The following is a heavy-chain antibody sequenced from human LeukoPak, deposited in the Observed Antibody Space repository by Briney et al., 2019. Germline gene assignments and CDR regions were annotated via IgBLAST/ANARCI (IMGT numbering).Heavy chain of an antibody. CDR2: IYYSGST. CDR3: ARAMGDIVVVPAAKKGGSYYFDY. CDR1: GDSIRGYY. Sequence: SETLSLTCTVSGDSIRGYYWTWIRQAPGKGLEWIGSIYYSGSTYYNPSLKSRVTISVDTSKNQFSLKLSSVTAADTAVYYCARAMGDIVVVPAAKKGGSYYFDYWGQGTLVTVSS. D-gene: IGHD2-2*01. V-gene: IGHV4-38-2*02. J-gene: IGHJ4*02.